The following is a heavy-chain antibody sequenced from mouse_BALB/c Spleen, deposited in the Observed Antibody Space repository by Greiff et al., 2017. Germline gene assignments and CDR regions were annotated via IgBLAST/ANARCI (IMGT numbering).Heavy chain of an antibody. CDR3: ASGYYGSYYFDY. CDR1: GDSITSGY. D-gene: IGHD1-1*01. J-gene: IGHJ2*01. V-gene: IGHV3-8*02. CDR2: ISYSGST. Sequence: EVQVVESGPDLVKPSQTLSLTCSVTGDSITSGYWNWIRKFPGNKLEYMGYISYSGSTYYNPSLKSRISITRDTSKNQYYLQLNSVTTEDTATYYCASGYYGSYYFDYWGQGTTLTVSS.